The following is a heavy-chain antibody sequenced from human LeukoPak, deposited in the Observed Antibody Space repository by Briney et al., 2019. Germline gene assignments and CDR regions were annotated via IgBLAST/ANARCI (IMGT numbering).Heavy chain of an antibody. J-gene: IGHJ5*02. CDR3: ASGYNSGFWCAP. V-gene: IGHV4-4*02. Sequence: SGTLSLTCAVSGPSISSSNWWSSVRQPPGKGLEWIGEIYHSGSTNYNPSLKSRLTISVDKSTNQFSLKLSSVTAADPAVYYWASGYNSGFWCAPWGQGTLVRVS. CDR2: IYHSGST. D-gene: IGHD1-1*01. CDR1: GPSISSSNW.